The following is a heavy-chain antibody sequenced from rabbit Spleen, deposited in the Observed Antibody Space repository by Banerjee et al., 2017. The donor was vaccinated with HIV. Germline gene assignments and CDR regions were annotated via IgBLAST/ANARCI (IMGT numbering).Heavy chain of an antibody. J-gene: IGHJ4*01. CDR1: GLSFSSNW. CDR2: IDTSDGDT. Sequence: QEQLEESGGGLVKPGGNLTLTCTVSGLSFSSNWICWVRQAPGKGLECIACIDTSDGDTDYASWVSGRFIMSRTSSTTVTLQMTSLTAAYTATYFCARDLVPVIGWHFSLWGPGTLVTVS. V-gene: IGHV1S45*01. CDR3: ARDLVPVIGWHFSL. D-gene: IGHD3-1*01.